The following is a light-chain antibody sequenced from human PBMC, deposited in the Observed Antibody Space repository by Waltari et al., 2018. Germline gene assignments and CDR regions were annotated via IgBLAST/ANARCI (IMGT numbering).Light chain of an antibody. Sequence: DIRMTQSPSSLSASVGDRVTIPCQASQDISNYLNWYQQKPGKAPKVLIYDASTLETGVPSRFSGSGSGTDFTFTINSLQPEDIATYYCHQYDNFPFTFGPGTKVHIK. J-gene: IGKJ3*01. CDR3: HQYDNFPFT. V-gene: IGKV1-33*01. CDR2: DAS. CDR1: QDISNY.